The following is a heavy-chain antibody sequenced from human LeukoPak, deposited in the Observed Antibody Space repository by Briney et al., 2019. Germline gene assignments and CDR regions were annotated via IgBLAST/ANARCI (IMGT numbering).Heavy chain of an antibody. J-gene: IGHJ4*02. CDR2: MYSVGST. D-gene: IGHD3-22*01. CDR3: AREWYYYDSSGYYPY. Sequence: PGGSLRLSCAASGFTVSNNYMTWVRQPPGKGLEWVSVMYSVGSTYYADSVKGRFTISRDNAKNSLYLQMNSLRAEDTAVYYCAREWYYYDSSGYYPYWGQGTLVTVSS. CDR1: GFTVSNNY. V-gene: IGHV3-66*01.